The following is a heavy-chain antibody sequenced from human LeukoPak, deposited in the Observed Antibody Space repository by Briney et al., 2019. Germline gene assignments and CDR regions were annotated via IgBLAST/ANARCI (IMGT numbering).Heavy chain of an antibody. CDR3: ARMRLLTADFDY. CDR1: GGTFSSYA. CDR2: IIPILGIA. V-gene: IGHV1-69*04. D-gene: IGHD1-20*01. Sequence: GASVKVSCKASGGTFSSYAISWVRQAPGQGLEWMGRIIPILGIANYAQKFQGRVTITADKSTSTAYMELSSLRSEDTAVYYCARMRLLTADFDYWGQGTLVTVS. J-gene: IGHJ4*02.